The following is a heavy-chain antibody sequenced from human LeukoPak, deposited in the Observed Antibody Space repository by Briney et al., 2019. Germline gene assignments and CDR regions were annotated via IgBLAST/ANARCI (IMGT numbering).Heavy chain of an antibody. V-gene: IGHV3-48*04. D-gene: IGHD3-10*02. CDR1: GFPFSSYS. Sequence: GGSLRLSCAASGFPFSSYSMNWVRQAPGRGLEWVSYISISSSTIYYADSVKGRFTISRDNAKNSLYLQMNSLRAEDTAVYYCAELGITMIGGVWGKGTTVTISS. CDR2: ISISSSTI. CDR3: AELGITMIGGV. J-gene: IGHJ6*04.